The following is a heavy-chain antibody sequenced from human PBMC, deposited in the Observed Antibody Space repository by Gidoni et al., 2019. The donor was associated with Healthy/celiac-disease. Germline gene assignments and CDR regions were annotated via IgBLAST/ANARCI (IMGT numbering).Heavy chain of an antibody. CDR3: ARRLLIANWFDP. J-gene: IGHJ5*02. D-gene: IGHD3-22*01. CDR2: IYHSGST. V-gene: IGHV4-38-2*01. Sequence: QVQLQESGPGLVKPSETLSLTCAVSGYSISSGYYWGWIRQPPGKGLEWIGSIYHSGSTYYNPSLKSRVTISVDTSKNQFSLKLSSVTAADTAVYYCARRLLIANWFDPWGQGTLVTVSS. CDR1: GYSISSGYY.